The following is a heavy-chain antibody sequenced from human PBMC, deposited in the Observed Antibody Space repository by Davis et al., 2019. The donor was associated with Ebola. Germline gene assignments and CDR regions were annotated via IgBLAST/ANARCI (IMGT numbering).Heavy chain of an antibody. J-gene: IGHJ6*04. CDR2: INPYIENT. V-gene: IGHV1-18*01. CDR1: GYTFSNYG. CDR3: ARDGWITMVGDYYYYGMDV. D-gene: IGHD3-10*01. Sequence: ASVTVSCKASGYTFSNYGISWVRQAPGQGLEWMGWINPYIENTNYAQSLKGRVTMTTVTSTGTAYMELRSLRSDDTAVYYCARDGWITMVGDYYYYGMDVWGKGTTVTVSS.